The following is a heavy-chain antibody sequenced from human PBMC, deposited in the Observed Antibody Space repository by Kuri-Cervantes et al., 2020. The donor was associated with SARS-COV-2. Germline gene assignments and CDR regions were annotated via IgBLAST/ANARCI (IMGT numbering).Heavy chain of an antibody. CDR2: IKHDGSEK. CDR3: ARDFNPLDY. V-gene: IGHV3-7*01. J-gene: IGHJ4*02. CDR1: GFTFSSYW. Sequence: GESLKISCAASGFTFSSYWMSWVRQALGKGLEWVGNIKHDGSEKYYVGSVKGRFTISRDNAKNSLYLQMNSLRAEDTAVYYCARDFNPLDYWGQGTLVTVSS.